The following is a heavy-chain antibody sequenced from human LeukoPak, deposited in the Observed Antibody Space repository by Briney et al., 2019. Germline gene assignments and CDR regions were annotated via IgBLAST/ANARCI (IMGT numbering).Heavy chain of an antibody. J-gene: IGHJ4*02. CDR2: IIPIFGTA. V-gene: IGHV1-69*13. D-gene: IGHD6-19*01. CDR1: GGTFSSYA. CDR3: ASSYSSGWRFDY. Sequence: GASVKVSCKASGGTFSSYAISWVRQAPGQGLEWMGGIIPIFGTANYAQKFQGRVTITADESTSTAYMELSSLRSEDTAVYYCASSYSSGWRFDYWGQGTPVTVSS.